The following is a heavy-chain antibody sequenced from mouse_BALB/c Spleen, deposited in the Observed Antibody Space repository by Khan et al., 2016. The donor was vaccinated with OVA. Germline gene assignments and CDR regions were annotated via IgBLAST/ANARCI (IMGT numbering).Heavy chain of an antibody. D-gene: IGHD1-1*01. J-gene: IGHJ1*01. V-gene: IGHV3-1*02. Sequence: EVQLQESGPDLVKPSQSLSLTCTVTGYSITSDYSWHWIRQFPGSQLEWMGYIHYSGSTNYNPSLKSRISITRDTSTTQSFLQLNSVTPEDTATYDCARSGTTVVAYWYFDVWGAGTTVTVSS. CDR2: IHYSGST. CDR1: GYSITSDYS. CDR3: ARSGTTVVAYWYFDV.